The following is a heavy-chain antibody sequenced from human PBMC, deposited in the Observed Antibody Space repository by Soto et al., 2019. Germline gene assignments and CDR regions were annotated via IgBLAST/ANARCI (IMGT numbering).Heavy chain of an antibody. CDR2: IYYSGST. V-gene: IGHV4-61*01. CDR3: ARGFAIAAADRSY. Sequence: QVQLQESGPGLVKPSETLSLTCTVSGGSVSSGSYYWRWIRQPPGKGLEWIGYIYYSGSTNYNPSLKSRGTISVDTSKNQFSRKLSSVTAADTAVYYCARGFAIAAADRSYWGQGTLVTVSS. CDR1: GGSVSSGSYY. J-gene: IGHJ4*02. D-gene: IGHD6-13*01.